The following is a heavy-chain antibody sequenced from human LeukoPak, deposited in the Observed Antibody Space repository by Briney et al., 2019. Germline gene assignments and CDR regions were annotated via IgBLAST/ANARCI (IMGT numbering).Heavy chain of an antibody. CDR2: IYYSGST. CDR3: ARGHSSSWYWFDP. Sequence: SETLSLTCTVSGGSISSYYWSWIRQPPGKGLEWIGYIYYSGSTNYNPSLKSRVTISVDTSKNQFSLKLSSVTAADTAVYYCARGHSSSWYWFDPWGQGTLVTVSS. CDR1: GGSISSYY. D-gene: IGHD6-13*01. V-gene: IGHV4-59*01. J-gene: IGHJ5*02.